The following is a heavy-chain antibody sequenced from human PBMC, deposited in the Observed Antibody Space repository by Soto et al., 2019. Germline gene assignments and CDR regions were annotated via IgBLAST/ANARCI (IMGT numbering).Heavy chain of an antibody. J-gene: IGHJ4*02. CDR3: TRRYYYDSSGKTGDDY. CDR2: IRSKANSYAT. CDR1: GFTFSGSA. V-gene: IGHV3-73*01. D-gene: IGHD3-22*01. Sequence: EVQLVESGGGLVQPGGSLKLSCAASGFTFSGSAMHWVRQASGKGLEWVGRIRSKANSYATAYAASVKGRFTISRDDSKNTAYLQMNSLKTEDTAVYYCTRRYYYDSSGKTGDDYWGQGTLVTVSS.